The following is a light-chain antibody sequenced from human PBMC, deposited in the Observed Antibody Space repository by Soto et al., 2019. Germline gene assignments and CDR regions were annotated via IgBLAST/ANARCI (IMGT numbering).Light chain of an antibody. V-gene: IGLV2-14*03. CDR3: SSFKSKSTLI. CDR1: MRDIGAYNL. CDR2: EVR. J-gene: IGLJ2*01. Sequence: QSALTQPASVSGSPGQSITISCAGTMRDIGAYNLVSWYQQHPGKAPQLIIYEVRNRPSGISFRFSGSKSANTASLTISGLQAEEEADYYCSSFKSKSTLIFGGGTKVTV.